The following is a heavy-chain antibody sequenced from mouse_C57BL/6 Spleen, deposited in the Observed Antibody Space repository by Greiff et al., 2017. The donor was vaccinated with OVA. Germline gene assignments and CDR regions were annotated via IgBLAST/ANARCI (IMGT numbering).Heavy chain of an antibody. V-gene: IGHV1-82*01. CDR3: AKVDRYYAMDY. Sequence: VQLQQSGPELVKPGASVKISCKASGYAFSSSWMNWVKQRPGKGLEWIGRIYPGDGDTNYNGKVKGKATLTADKSSSTAYMQLSSLTSEDSAVYFCAKVDRYYAMDYWGQGTSVTVSS. CDR2: IYPGDGDT. CDR1: GYAFSSSW. J-gene: IGHJ4*01.